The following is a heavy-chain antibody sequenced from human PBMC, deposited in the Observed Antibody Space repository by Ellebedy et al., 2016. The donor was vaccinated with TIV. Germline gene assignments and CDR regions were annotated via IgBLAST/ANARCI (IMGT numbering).Heavy chain of an antibody. Sequence: PGGSLRLSCAASGFSFRSYWMSWVRQAPGKGLEWVANIRGDSEKYYVDSVKGRFIISRDNSTNTLYLQMHSLRVEDTAVYYCARRGSYGDYAVQINNWFGSWGQGTLVTVSS. J-gene: IGHJ5*01. V-gene: IGHV3-7*01. CDR1: GFSFRSYW. D-gene: IGHD4-17*01. CDR3: ARRGSYGDYAVQINNWFGS. CDR2: IRGDSEK.